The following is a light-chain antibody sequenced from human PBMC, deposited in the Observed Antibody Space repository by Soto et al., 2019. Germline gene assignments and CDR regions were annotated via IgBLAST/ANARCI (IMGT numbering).Light chain of an antibody. Sequence: QSVLTQPASVSGSPGQSITISCTGTSSDIGFYNYVSWYQQHPGKAPRLMIYEVINRPSGVSNRFSGSKFGNTASLTISGLQTEDEGDYYCSSYISDSTRAFGTGTKVTVL. CDR1: SSDIGFYNY. V-gene: IGLV2-14*01. CDR2: EVI. J-gene: IGLJ1*01. CDR3: SSYISDSTRA.